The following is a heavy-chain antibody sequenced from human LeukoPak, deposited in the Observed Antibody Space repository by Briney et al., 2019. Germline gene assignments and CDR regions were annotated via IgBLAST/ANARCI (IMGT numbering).Heavy chain of an antibody. D-gene: IGHD3-22*01. CDR2: ISSSGST. CDR1: GGSIVSSNSY. Sequence: PSETLSLTCTVSGGSIVSSNSYWGWIRQPPGKGLEWIGRISSSGSTNYNPSLKSRVTISVDTSKNQFSLKLSSVTAADTAVYFCARGPYSYDSSGAFDIWGQGTMVTVSS. CDR3: ARGPYSYDSSGAFDI. V-gene: IGHV4-39*07. J-gene: IGHJ3*02.